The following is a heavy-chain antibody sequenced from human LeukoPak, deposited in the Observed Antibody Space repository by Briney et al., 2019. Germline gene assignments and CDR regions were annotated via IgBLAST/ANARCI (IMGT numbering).Heavy chain of an antibody. CDR3: ARGRSHNWFDP. J-gene: IGHJ5*02. V-gene: IGHV4-34*01. CDR2: VNHSGGT. Sequence: PSETLSLTCAVNGGSSSGFYCTWIRQPPGKGLEWIGEVNHSGGTQYNPSLKSRVTLSVDSSKNHFSLKLTSVTAADTAVYYCARGRSHNWFDPWGQGTLVIVSS. CDR1: GGSSSGFY.